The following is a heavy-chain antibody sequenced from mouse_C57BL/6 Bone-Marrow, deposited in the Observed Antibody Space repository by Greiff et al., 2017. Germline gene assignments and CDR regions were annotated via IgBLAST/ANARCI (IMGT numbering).Heavy chain of an antibody. CDR1: GYTFTSYW. CDR2: IHPSDSDT. V-gene: IGHV1-74*01. D-gene: IGHD2-3*01. CDR3: AILGIYDVY. Sequence: HVHVKQPGAELVKPGASVKVSCKASGYTFTSYWMHWVKQRPGQGLEWIGRIHPSDSDTNYNQKFKGKATLTVDQSSSTAYMQLSSLTSEDSAVYYCAILGIYDVYWGQGTTLTVSS. J-gene: IGHJ2*01.